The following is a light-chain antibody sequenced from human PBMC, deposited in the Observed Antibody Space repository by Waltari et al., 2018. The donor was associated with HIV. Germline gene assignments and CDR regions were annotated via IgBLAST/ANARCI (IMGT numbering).Light chain of an antibody. CDR2: AAS. Sequence: DIQMTQSPSSLSASVGDRVTITCRASQSISSYLNWYQQKPGKAPKLLIYAASSLQSGVPSRFSGSGSGTDFTLTISSLQPEDFATYYCQQSYSTPLIFGGGTKVEIK. V-gene: IGKV1-39*01. CDR3: QQSYSTPLI. CDR1: QSISSY. J-gene: IGKJ4*01.